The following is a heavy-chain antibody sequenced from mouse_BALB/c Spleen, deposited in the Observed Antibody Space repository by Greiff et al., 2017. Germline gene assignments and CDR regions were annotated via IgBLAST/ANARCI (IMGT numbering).Heavy chain of an antibody. D-gene: IGHD3-2*01. V-gene: IGHV5-6*01. J-gene: IGHJ4*01. CDR1: GFTFSSYG. CDR3: ARARQLGLPYAMDY. Sequence: EVHLVESGGDLVKPGGSLKLSCAASGFTFSSYGMSWVRQTPDKRLEWVATISSGGSYTYYPDSVKGRFTISRDNAKNTLYLQMSSLKSEDTAMYYCARARQLGLPYAMDYWGQGTSVTVSS. CDR2: ISSGGSYT.